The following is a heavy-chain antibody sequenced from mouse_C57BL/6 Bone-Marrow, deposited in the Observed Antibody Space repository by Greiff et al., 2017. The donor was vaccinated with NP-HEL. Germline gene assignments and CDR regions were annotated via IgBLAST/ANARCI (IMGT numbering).Heavy chain of an antibody. Sequence: VQLQQSGAELVRPGTSVKVSCKASGYAFTNYLIEWVKQRPGQGLEWIGVINPGSGGTNYNEKFKGKATLTADKSSSTAYMQLSSLTSEDSAVYFCARDGNFYYFDYWGQGTTLTVSS. V-gene: IGHV1-54*01. J-gene: IGHJ2*01. CDR3: ARDGNFYYFDY. CDR2: INPGSGGT. D-gene: IGHD2-1*01. CDR1: GYAFTNYL.